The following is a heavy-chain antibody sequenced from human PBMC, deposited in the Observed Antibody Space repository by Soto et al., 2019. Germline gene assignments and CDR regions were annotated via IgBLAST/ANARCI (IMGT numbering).Heavy chain of an antibody. CDR3: AGYGSGSYYKAYYYYMDV. J-gene: IGHJ6*03. CDR1: GGSISSYY. D-gene: IGHD3-10*01. Sequence: SETLSLTCTVSGGSISSYYWSWIRQPPGKGLEWIGYIYYSGSTNYNPSLKSRVTISVDTSKNQFSLKLSSVTAADTAVYYCAGYGSGSYYKAYYYYMDVWGKGTTVTVSS. CDR2: IYYSGST. V-gene: IGHV4-59*01.